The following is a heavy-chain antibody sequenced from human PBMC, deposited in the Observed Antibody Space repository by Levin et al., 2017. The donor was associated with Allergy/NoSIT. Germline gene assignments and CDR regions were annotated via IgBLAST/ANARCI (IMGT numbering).Heavy chain of an antibody. D-gene: IGHD6-6*01. J-gene: IGHJ3*02. Sequence: LSLPCAASGFPFSSYAMSWVRQAPGKGLEWVSVVSGSGSSTYHADSVKGRFTISRDNSKNTLYLQMNSLRAEDTAVYYCAKLYSISSYDAFDIWGQGTMVTVSS. CDR3: AKLYSISSYDAFDI. CDR1: GFPFSSYA. V-gene: IGHV3-23*01. CDR2: VSGSGSST.